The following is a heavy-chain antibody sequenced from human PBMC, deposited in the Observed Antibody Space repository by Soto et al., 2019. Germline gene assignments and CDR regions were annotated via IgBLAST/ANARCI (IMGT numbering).Heavy chain of an antibody. J-gene: IGHJ6*02. CDR3: ARDHPNYYGSGSYYYYYYGMDV. CDR2: INAGNGNT. CDR1: GYTFTSYA. D-gene: IGHD3-10*01. V-gene: IGHV1-3*01. Sequence: QVQLVQSGAEVKKPGASVKVSCKASGYTFTSYAMHWVRQAPGQRLEWMGWINAGNGNTKYSQKFQGRVTITGDTSASTAYMELSSLRSEDTAVYYCARDHPNYYGSGSYYYYYYGMDVWGQGTTVTVSS.